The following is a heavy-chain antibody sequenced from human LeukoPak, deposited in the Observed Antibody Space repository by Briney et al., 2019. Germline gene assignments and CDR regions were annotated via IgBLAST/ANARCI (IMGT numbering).Heavy chain of an antibody. V-gene: IGHV3-30*18. D-gene: IGHD2-2*02. CDR2: ISPDGDNE. CDR1: GLSFSSYG. CDR3: AKDGPYTRSFDY. Sequence: GGSLRLSCAASGLSFSSYGMHWVRQGPGKGLEWVAAISPDGDNEYYADSVKGRITISRDNSKNTLYLQMNSLTTDDTAVYYCAKDGPYTRSFDYWGQGTLVTVSS. J-gene: IGHJ4*02.